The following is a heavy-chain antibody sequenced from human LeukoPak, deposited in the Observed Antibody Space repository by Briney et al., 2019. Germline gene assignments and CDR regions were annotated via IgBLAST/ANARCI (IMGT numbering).Heavy chain of an antibody. CDR2: IRSKAYGGTT. V-gene: IGHV3-49*04. D-gene: IGHD3-10*01. J-gene: IGHJ4*02. CDR1: GFTFSSYA. Sequence: GGSLRLSCAASGFTFSSYAMSWVRQAPGKGLEWVGFIRSKAYGGTTECAASVKGRFTISRDDSKSIAYLQMNSLKTEDTAVYYCTRIWFGELLYDYWGQGTLVTVSS. CDR3: TRIWFGELLYDY.